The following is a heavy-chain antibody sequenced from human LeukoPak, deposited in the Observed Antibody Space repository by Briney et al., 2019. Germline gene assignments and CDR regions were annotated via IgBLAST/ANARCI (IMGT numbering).Heavy chain of an antibody. D-gene: IGHD3-16*02. CDR3: ARGRWKVVTVTRRNYYYGMDV. CDR1: GGSFSGYY. CDR2: INHSGST. V-gene: IGHV4-34*01. Sequence: PSETLSLTCAVYGGSFSGYYCSWIRQPPGKGLEWIGEINHSGSTNYNPSLKSRVTISVDTSKNQFSLKLSSVTAADTAVYYCARGRWKVVTVTRRNYYYGMDVWGQGTTVTVSS. J-gene: IGHJ6*02.